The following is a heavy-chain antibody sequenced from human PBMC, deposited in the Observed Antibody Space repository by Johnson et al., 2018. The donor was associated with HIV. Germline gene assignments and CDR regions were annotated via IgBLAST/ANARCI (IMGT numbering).Heavy chain of an antibody. CDR2: IWYDGSNK. D-gene: IGHD7-27*01. J-gene: IGHJ3*02. CDR1: GFTFSRYG. V-gene: IGHV3-30*19. Sequence: QVQLVESGGGVVQVGRSLRLSCEASGFTFSRYGMHWVRQAPGKGLEWVAVIWYDGSNKYYADSVKGRFTISRDNSKNTLYLQMNSLRAEDTAVYYCAREDLGTPPAGGRNAFDIWGQGTMVIVSS. CDR3: AREDLGTPPAGGRNAFDI.